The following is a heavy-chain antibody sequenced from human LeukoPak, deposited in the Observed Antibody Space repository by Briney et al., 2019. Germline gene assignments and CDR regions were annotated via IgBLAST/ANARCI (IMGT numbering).Heavy chain of an antibody. D-gene: IGHD3-22*01. Sequence: SETLSLTCTVSGGSISSHYWSWFRQPPGKGLEWIGYIHYTGITKYNPSLKSGVTISLDTSKNQFSLKLSSVTAADTAVYYCARRYYYDTSSYRSYWYFDLWGRGTLVTVSS. CDR1: GGSISSHY. CDR2: IHYTGIT. CDR3: ARRYYYDTSSYRSYWYFDL. V-gene: IGHV4-59*08. J-gene: IGHJ2*01.